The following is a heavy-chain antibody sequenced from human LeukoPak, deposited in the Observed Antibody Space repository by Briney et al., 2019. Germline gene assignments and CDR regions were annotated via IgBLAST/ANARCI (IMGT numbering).Heavy chain of an antibody. J-gene: IGHJ4*02. V-gene: IGHV4-59*01. CDR2: MSYSGGT. Sequence: SETLSLTCTVSGGSIRSYYWSWIRQPPGKGLEWMGYMSYSGGTNYNPSVKSRLTISVDTSKNQFSLKLTSVTAADTAIYYCARGAAGTDHWGQGTLVTVSS. CDR1: GGSIRSYY. D-gene: IGHD6-13*01. CDR3: ARGAAGTDH.